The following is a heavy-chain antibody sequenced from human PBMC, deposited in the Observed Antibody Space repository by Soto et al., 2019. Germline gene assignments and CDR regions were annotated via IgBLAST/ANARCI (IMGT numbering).Heavy chain of an antibody. CDR3: ARALGSCGAYYFDY. V-gene: IGHV2-5*02. CDR2: IYWDDDK. J-gene: IGHJ4*02. D-gene: IGHD3-10*01. Sequence: QITLKESGPTLVKPTQTLTLTCTVSGFSLNTYGVGVGWIRQPPGKALEWLALIYWDDDKRYSPSLKSRLTLPKDTSKNQVVLTMTNMDPVDTVTYYCARALGSCGAYYFDYWGQGTLVTVSS. CDR1: GFSLNTYGVG.